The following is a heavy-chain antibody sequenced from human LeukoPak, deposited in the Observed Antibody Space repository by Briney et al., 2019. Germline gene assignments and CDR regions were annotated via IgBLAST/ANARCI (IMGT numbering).Heavy chain of an antibody. CDR1: GGSISSYY. V-gene: IGHV4-59*01. CDR3: ARVGGRYDSSGYYHDPWFDY. Sequence: SETLSLTCTVSGGSISSYYWSWIRQPPGKGLEWIGYIYYSGSTNYNPSLKSRVTISVDTSKNQFSLKLSSVTAAGTAVYYCARVGGRYDSSGYYHDPWFDYWGQGTLVTVSS. D-gene: IGHD3-22*01. J-gene: IGHJ4*02. CDR2: IYYSGST.